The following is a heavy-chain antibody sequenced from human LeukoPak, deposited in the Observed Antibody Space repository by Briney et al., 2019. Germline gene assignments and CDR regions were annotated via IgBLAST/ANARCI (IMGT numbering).Heavy chain of an antibody. D-gene: IGHD6-13*01. J-gene: IGHJ4*02. CDR2: IYHGGST. V-gene: IGHV4-4*02. Sequence: PSGTLSLTCAVSGGSISSSNWWSWVRQPPGKGLEWIGEIYHGGSTNYNPSLKSRVTISVDKSKNQLSLKLSSVTAADTAVYYCAREAGYSSSWYLDYWGQGTLVTVSS. CDR3: AREAGYSSSWYLDY. CDR1: GGSISSSNW.